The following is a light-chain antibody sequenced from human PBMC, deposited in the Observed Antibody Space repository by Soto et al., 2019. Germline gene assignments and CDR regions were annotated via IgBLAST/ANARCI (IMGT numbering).Light chain of an antibody. Sequence: EIVLTQSPATLSLSPCESATLSCRASQTVTTYLAWYQQKPGQPPRLLIYGASNRATGIPARFSGSGSGTDFTLTISNLEPEDFAVYYCQQRSNWPANFGQGTRLEIK. CDR3: QQRSNWPAN. CDR2: GAS. V-gene: IGKV3-11*01. CDR1: QTVTTY. J-gene: IGKJ5*01.